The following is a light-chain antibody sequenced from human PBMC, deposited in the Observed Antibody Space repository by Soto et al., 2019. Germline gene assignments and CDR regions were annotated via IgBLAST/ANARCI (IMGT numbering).Light chain of an antibody. CDR1: QSVLYSSKNKNY. CDR3: QQCYSSPQT. Sequence: DIVMTQSPDSLAVSLGERATINCKSSQSVLYSSKNKNYLAWYQQKPGQPPQLLTYWASTRESGVPDRFSGSGSGTDFTLTISSLQAEDVAVYYCQQCYSSPQTFGQGTKVEIK. V-gene: IGKV4-1*01. J-gene: IGKJ1*01. CDR2: WAS.